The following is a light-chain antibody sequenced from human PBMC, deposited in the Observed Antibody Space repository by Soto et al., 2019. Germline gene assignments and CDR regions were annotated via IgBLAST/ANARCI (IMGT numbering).Light chain of an antibody. CDR1: SSDVGGYNY. J-gene: IGLJ1*01. V-gene: IGLV2-14*01. CDR3: SSYTSSSNV. Sequence: QPVLTQPASVSGSPGQSITISCTGTSSDVGGYNYVSWYQQHPGKAPKLMIYDVSNRPSGVSNRFSGSKSGNTASLTISGLQAEDEAEYYCSSYTSSSNVFGTGTKVTV. CDR2: DVS.